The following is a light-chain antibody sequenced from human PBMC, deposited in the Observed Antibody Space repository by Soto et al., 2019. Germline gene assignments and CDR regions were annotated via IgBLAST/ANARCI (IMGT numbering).Light chain of an antibody. V-gene: IGLV2-8*01. Sequence: QSVLTQPPSASGSPGQSVAISCTGTSSDVGGYNYVSWYQQHPGKAPKLMIYEVNKWPSGVPDRFSGSKSGNTASLTVSGLQAEDEADYYCSSYAGSSNVFGTGTKVNVL. J-gene: IGLJ1*01. CDR3: SSYAGSSNV. CDR2: EVN. CDR1: SSDVGGYNY.